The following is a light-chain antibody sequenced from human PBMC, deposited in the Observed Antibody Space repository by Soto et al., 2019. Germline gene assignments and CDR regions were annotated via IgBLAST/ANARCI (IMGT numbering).Light chain of an antibody. J-gene: IGKJ1*01. CDR3: QHYNSYSEA. V-gene: IGKV1-5*03. CDR1: QTISSW. Sequence: DIQMTQSPSTLSGSVGDRVTITCRASQTISSWLAWYQQKPGKAPKLLIYKASTLKSGVPSRMCGSGSGTEFTLTISSLQPDDFATYYYQHYNSYSEAFGQGTKVELK. CDR2: KAS.